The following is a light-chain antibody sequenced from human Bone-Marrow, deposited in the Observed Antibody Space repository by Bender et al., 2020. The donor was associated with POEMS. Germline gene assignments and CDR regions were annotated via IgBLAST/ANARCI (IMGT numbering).Light chain of an antibody. CDR2: EVS. CDR3: SSYDGTTLVL. CDR1: SSDITGHKY. Sequence: QSALTQPASVSGSPGQSITISCTGTSSDITGHKYVSWFQQHPNKAPKLMIYEVSKRPSGVSNRFSGSKSGNTASLTISGLQAGDEADYYCSSYDGTTLVLFGGGTKLTVL. V-gene: IGLV2-14*03. J-gene: IGLJ2*01.